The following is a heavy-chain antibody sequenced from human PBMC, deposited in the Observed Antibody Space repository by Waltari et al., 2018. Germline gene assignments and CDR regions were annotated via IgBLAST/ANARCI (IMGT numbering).Heavy chain of an antibody. Sequence: QVHLAQSGAEVKKPGSAVKVACQASGYPFTGYQRHWVRQAPGQGLKWIGWINPNSGGTNYAQNFQGRVTITRDTSIRTAYMELSRLRSDDTAMYYCARDLVVGSGDYWGQGTLVTVSS. CDR2: INPNSGGT. CDR1: GYPFTGYQ. V-gene: IGHV1-2*02. D-gene: IGHD1-26*01. J-gene: IGHJ4*02. CDR3: ARDLVVGSGDY.